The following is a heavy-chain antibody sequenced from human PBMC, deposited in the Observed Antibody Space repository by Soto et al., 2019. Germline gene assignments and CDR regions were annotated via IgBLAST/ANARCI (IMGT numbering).Heavy chain of an antibody. V-gene: IGHV1-18*01. Sequence: ASVKVSCKASGYTFTSYGISWVRQAPGQGLEWMGWISAYNGNTNYAQMFQGRVTIARDTSASTAYMELSSLTSEDTAVYYCAKTYGSASSELDYWGQGTLVTVSS. CDR3: AKTYGSASSELDY. CDR1: GYTFTSYG. CDR2: ISAYNGNT. D-gene: IGHD3-10*01. J-gene: IGHJ4*02.